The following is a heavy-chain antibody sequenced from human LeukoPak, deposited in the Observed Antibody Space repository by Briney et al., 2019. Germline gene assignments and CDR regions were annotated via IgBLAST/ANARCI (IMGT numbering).Heavy chain of an antibody. CDR2: IYYSGST. J-gene: IGHJ4*02. CDR3: ASYSGYYDSSGHHY. V-gene: IGHV4-59*08. Sequence: SETLSLTCTVSGGSISSYYWSWIRQPPGKGLEWIGYIYYSGSTNYNPSLKSRVTISVDTSKNQFSLKLSSVTAADTAVYYCASYSGYYDSSGHHYWGQGTLVTVSS. D-gene: IGHD3-22*01. CDR1: GGSISSYY.